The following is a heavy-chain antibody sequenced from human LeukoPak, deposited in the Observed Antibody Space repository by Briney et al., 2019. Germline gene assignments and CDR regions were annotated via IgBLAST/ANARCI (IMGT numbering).Heavy chain of an antibody. D-gene: IGHD2-8*01. CDR3: TRLNGSYSFDY. V-gene: IGHV3-72*01. Sequence: GGSLRLSCSASGLTVTNAWVNWVRQTPGRGLEWIARSRNEANSYSTIYAASVRGRFFISRDDSQKSLYLQMNSLKVEDTAVYYCTRLNGSYSFDYWGQGALVTVSS. CDR1: GLTVTNAW. CDR2: SRNEANSYST. J-gene: IGHJ4*02.